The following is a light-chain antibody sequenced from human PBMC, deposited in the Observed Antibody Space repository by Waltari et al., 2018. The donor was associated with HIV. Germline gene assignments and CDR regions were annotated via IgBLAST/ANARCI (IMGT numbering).Light chain of an antibody. CDR3: QQYNSYSPTWT. J-gene: IGKJ1*01. CDR1: QSISSW. CDR2: KAS. Sequence: DIQMTQSPSTLSAPVGGIVTIPCRASQSISSWLAWYQQKPGKAPKLLIYKASSLESGVPSRFSGSGSGTEFTLTISSLQPDDFATYYCQQYNSYSPTWTFGQGTKVEIK. V-gene: IGKV1-5*03.